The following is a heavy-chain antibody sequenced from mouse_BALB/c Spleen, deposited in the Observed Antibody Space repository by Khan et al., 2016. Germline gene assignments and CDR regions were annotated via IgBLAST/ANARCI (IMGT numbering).Heavy chain of an antibody. Sequence: EVQLQESGPGLVKPSQSLSLTCSVTGYSITSGYYWHWIRQFPGNKLEWMGYISYDGSNNYNPSLKNRISITRDTSKNQFFLKLNSVTTEDTATYYCARDGNYWFAYWGQGTLVTVSA. J-gene: IGHJ3*01. D-gene: IGHD2-1*01. V-gene: IGHV3-6*02. CDR2: ISYDGSN. CDR1: GYSITSGYY. CDR3: ARDGNYWFAY.